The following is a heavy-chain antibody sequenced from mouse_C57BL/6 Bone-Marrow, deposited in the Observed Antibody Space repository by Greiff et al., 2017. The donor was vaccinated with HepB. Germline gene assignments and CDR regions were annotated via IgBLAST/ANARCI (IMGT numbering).Heavy chain of an antibody. J-gene: IGHJ2*01. V-gene: IGHV1-7*01. CDR1: GYTFTSYW. Sequence: QVQLQQSGAELAKPGASVKLSCKASGYTFTSYWMHWVNQRPGQGLEWIGYINPSSGYTKYKQKFKDKATLTADKSSSTAYMQLGSLTYEDSAVYYCARSWYSNVDYWSQGTTLTVSS. D-gene: IGHD2-5*01. CDR2: INPSSGYT. CDR3: ARSWYSNVDY.